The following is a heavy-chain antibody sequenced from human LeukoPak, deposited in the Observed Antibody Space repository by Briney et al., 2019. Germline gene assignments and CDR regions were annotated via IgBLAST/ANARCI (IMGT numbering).Heavy chain of an antibody. CDR3: AHPGRACGSGLYFDY. V-gene: IGHV2-5*02. CDR2: IYWDDDK. D-gene: IGHD3-10*01. J-gene: IGHJ4*02. Sequence: SGPTLVKPTQTLTLTCTFSGFSLSTSGVGVGWIRQPPGKALEWLALIYWDDDKRYSPSLKSKLTITKDTSKNQVVLTLTNMDPVDTATYYCAHPGRACGSGLYFDYWGQGTLVTVSS. CDR1: GFSLSTSGVG.